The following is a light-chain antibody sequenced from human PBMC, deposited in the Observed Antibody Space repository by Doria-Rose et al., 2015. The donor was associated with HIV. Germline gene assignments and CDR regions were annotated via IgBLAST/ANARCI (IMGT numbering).Light chain of an antibody. J-gene: IGKJ3*01. CDR3: QQYYYTPS. CDR2: WAS. V-gene: IGKV4-1*01. CDR1: QSLLYTSKNY. Sequence: DIRVTQSPESLGMSLGERATLNCKSNQSLLYTSKNYLAWYQQKPGQPPKLLIYWASTRQSGFPARFSGSGSGTDFTPTISSLEAEDVAVYYCQQYYYTPSFGPGTTVDIK.